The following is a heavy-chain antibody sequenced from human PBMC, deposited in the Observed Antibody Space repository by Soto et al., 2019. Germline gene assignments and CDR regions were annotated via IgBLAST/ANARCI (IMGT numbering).Heavy chain of an antibody. CDR2: ISAYNGNT. CDR3: AREGLLGELSSYPDY. CDR1: GYTFTSYG. D-gene: IGHD3-16*02. J-gene: IGHJ4*02. Sequence: QVQLVQSGAEVKKPGASVKVSCKASGYTFTSYGISWVRQAPGQGLEWMGWISAYNGNTNYAQKLQGRVTMTTDTSXXTAYMELRSLRSDDTAVYYCAREGLLGELSSYPDYWGQGTLVTVSS. V-gene: IGHV1-18*01.